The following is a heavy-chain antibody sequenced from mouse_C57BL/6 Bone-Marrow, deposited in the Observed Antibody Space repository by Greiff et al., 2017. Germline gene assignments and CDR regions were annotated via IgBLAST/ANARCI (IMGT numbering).Heavy chain of an antibody. Sequence: DVMLVESGGDLVKPGGSLKLSCAASGFTFSSYGMSWVRQTPDKRLEWVATISSGGSYTYYPDSVKGRFTITRDNAKNTLYLQMSSLKSEDTAMYYCARQGVTRRGFAYWGRGTLVTVSA. CDR1: GFTFSSYG. V-gene: IGHV5-6*02. CDR3: ARQGVTRRGFAY. J-gene: IGHJ3*01. D-gene: IGHD2-2*01. CDR2: ISSGGSYT.